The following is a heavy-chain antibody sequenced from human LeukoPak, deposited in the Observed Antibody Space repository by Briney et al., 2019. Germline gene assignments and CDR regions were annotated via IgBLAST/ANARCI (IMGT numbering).Heavy chain of an antibody. CDR2: IYTSGST. D-gene: IGHD3-10*01. J-gene: IGHJ6*03. CDR1: GGSISSGGYY. Sequence: PSETLSLTCTVSGGSISSGGYYWSWIRQPAGKGLEWIGRIYTSGSTNYNPSLKSRVTISVDTSKNQFSLKLSSVTAADTAVYYCARGYGSGSYYYYYYMDVWGKGTTVTISS. V-gene: IGHV4-61*02. CDR3: ARGYGSGSYYYYYYMDV.